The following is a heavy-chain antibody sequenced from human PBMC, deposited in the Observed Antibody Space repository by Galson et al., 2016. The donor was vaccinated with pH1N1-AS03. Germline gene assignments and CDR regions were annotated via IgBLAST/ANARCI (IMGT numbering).Heavy chain of an antibody. CDR1: GFTFSTYC. CDR2: IKQDGSEK. CDR3: ARGAPGDHLLRPLWN. J-gene: IGHJ4*02. D-gene: IGHD2-2*01. V-gene: IGHV3-7*01. Sequence: SLRLSCAASGFTFSTYCMSWVRQAPGKGLEWVANIKQDGSEKFYVDSLKGRFTISRDNAKNSLYLQMSSLRAEDTAIYYCARGAPGDHLLRPLWNWGQRTLVTGSS.